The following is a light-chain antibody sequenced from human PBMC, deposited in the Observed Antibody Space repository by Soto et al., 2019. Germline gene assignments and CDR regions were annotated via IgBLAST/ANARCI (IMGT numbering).Light chain of an antibody. CDR3: QQYTNWPPYT. J-gene: IGKJ2*01. CDR1: QSISSN. V-gene: IGKV3-15*01. Sequence: EIVMTQSPATLSVSPGDRATVSCRASQSISSNLAWYQHKPCQAPRLLIYGASNRATGIPDRFSGSGSGADFTLTISNLQSEDFSVYYCQQYTNWPPYTFGQGTKLEIK. CDR2: GAS.